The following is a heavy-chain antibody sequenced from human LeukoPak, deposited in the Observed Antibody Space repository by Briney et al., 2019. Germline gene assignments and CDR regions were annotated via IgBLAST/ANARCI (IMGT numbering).Heavy chain of an antibody. Sequence: GASVKISCKVSGYTFTDYYIHWVQQAPVKRLEWMGLVDPEDCETIYAEKFQGRVTITADTSTDTAYMELSSLRSEDTAVYYCATVFGGVSPHFDYWGQGTLVTVSS. V-gene: IGHV1-69-2*01. J-gene: IGHJ4*02. CDR1: GYTFTDYY. D-gene: IGHD3-16*01. CDR3: ATVFGGVSPHFDY. CDR2: VDPEDCET.